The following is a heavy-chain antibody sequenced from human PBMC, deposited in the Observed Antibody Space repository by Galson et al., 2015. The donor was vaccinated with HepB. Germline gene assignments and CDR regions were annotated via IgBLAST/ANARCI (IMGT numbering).Heavy chain of an antibody. J-gene: IGHJ4*02. D-gene: IGHD5-18*01. Sequence: SLRLSCAASGFTFSSYAMSWARQAPGKGLEWVSAISGSGGSTYYADSVKGRFTISRDNSKNTLYLQMNSLRAEDTAVYYCAKDPPGSDTAMVLSPFDYWGQGTLVTVSS. V-gene: IGHV3-23*01. CDR1: GFTFSSYA. CDR2: ISGSGGST. CDR3: AKDPPGSDTAMVLSPFDY.